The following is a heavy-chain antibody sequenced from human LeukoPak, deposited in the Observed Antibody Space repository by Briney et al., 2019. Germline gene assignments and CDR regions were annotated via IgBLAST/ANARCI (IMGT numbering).Heavy chain of an antibody. Sequence: SVKVSCKASGGTFSSYAISWVRQAPGQGLEWMGRIIPIFGTANYAQKFQGRVTITTDESTSTAYMELSSLRSEDTAVYYCARAVYYDSGGYLYWGQGTLVTVSS. CDR3: ARAVYYDSGGYLY. V-gene: IGHV1-69*05. J-gene: IGHJ4*02. D-gene: IGHD3-22*01. CDR2: IIPIFGTA. CDR1: GGTFSSYA.